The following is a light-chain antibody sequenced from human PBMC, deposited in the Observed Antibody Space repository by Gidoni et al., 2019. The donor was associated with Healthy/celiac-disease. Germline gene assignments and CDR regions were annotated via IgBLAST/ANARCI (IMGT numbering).Light chain of an antibody. J-gene: IGLJ2*01. CDR2: AVT. CDR3: RSYRKSSTV. Sequence: QSALTQPASVSGSPGQSITISCPGTSSHVGGYNYVSWYQQPPGKAPQPTLYAVTDRPSGVSKRFSGSKSGNTASLTISGLQADDEADYYCRSYRKSSTVFGGGTKLTVL. V-gene: IGLV2-14*03. CDR1: SSHVGGYNY.